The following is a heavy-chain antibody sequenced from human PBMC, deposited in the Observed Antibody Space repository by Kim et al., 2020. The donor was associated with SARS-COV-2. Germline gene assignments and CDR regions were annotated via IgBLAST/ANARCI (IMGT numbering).Heavy chain of an antibody. CDR3: ARDTLWFGELLYHYYYYYGMDV. Sequence: ASVQVSCKASGYTFTSYAMNWVRQAPGQGLEWMGWINTNTGNPTYAQGFTGRFVFSLDTSVSTAYLQISSLKAEDTAVYYCARDTLWFGELLYHYYYYYGMDVWGQGTTVTVSS. V-gene: IGHV7-4-1*02. CDR2: INTNTGNP. CDR1: GYTFTSYA. J-gene: IGHJ6*02. D-gene: IGHD3-10*01.